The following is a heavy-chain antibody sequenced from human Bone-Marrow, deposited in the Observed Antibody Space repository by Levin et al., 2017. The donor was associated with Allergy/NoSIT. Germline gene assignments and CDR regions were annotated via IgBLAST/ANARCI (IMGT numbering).Heavy chain of an antibody. CDR1: GFTFSSYA. D-gene: IGHD6-13*01. Sequence: GESLKISCAASGFTFSSYAMHWVRQAPGKGLEWVAVISYDGSNKYYADSVKGRFTISRDNSKNTLYLQMNSLRAEDTAVYYCARAEQLTLDYWGQGTLVTVSS. CDR3: ARAEQLTLDY. V-gene: IGHV3-30*04. J-gene: IGHJ4*02. CDR2: ISYDGSNK.